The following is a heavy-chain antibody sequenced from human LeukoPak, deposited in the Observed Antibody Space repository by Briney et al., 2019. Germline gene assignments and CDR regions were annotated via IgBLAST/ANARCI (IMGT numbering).Heavy chain of an antibody. CDR1: GFTFEGYA. CDR3: AKDHGGFYYGSGSYLED. J-gene: IGHJ4*02. D-gene: IGHD3-10*01. V-gene: IGHV3-9*01. CDR2: ISFNGGSF. Sequence: GGSLRLSCAASGFTFEGYAMHWVRQAPGKGLEWVSGISFNGGSFAYADSVKGRFTISRDNTQNSLYLQMNSLRPEGTALYYCAKDHGGFYYGSGSYLEDWGPGTLVTVSS.